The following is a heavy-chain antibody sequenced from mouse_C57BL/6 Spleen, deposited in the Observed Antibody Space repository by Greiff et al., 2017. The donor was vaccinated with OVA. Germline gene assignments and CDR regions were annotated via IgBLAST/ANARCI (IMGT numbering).Heavy chain of an antibody. J-gene: IGHJ4*01. Sequence: VQLQQSGAELVKPGASVKLSCKASGYTFTSYWMHWVKQRPGRGLEWIGRIGPNSDGTKYNEKFKSKATMTVDKPSSTAYMQLSSLTSEDSAVYYCAREEVPHDYAIDYWGQGTSVTVSS. CDR1: GYTFTSYW. CDR3: AREEVPHDYAIDY. D-gene: IGHD6-1*01. CDR2: IGPNSDGT. V-gene: IGHV1-72*01.